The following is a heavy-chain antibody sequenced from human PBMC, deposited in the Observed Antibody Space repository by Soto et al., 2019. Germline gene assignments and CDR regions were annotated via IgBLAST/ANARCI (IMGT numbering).Heavy chain of an antibody. D-gene: IGHD2-21*01. Sequence: GGSLRLSCAASGFTLSNIGMQWVRQAPGKGLEWVAVISAGGNTKYYADSVKGRFTISRDNSKNTLFLQMNSLRTEDTAVYYCAKESGGERYAAYFDLWGQGTLVTVS. CDR3: AKESGGERYAAYFDL. V-gene: IGHV3-30*18. J-gene: IGHJ4*02. CDR1: GFTLSNIG. CDR2: ISAGGNTK.